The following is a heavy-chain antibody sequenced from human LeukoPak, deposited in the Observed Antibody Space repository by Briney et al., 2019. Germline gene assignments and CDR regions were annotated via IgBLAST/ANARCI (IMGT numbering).Heavy chain of an antibody. CDR3: AKTPQKYCSSTTCYPDY. D-gene: IGHD2-2*01. J-gene: IGHJ4*02. CDR2: ISGSGDTT. CDR1: GFTFSDYY. V-gene: IGHV3-23*01. Sequence: GGSLRLSCAASGFTFSDYYMSWVRLAPGKGLEWVSTISGSGDTTYYADSVRGRFTISRDNSKNTLYLQMNSLRAENTAIYYCAKTPQKYCSSTTCYPDYWGQGTLVTVSS.